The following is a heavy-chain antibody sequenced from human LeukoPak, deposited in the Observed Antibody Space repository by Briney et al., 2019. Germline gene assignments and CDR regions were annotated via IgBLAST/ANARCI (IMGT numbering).Heavy chain of an antibody. CDR3: ASVPSTYYYDSSGYDDAFDI. CDR2: INPNSGGT. Sequence: ASVKVSCKASGYTFTGYYMHWVRQAPGQGLEWMGWINPNSGGTNYAQKFQGRVTMTRDTSTSTAYMELSRLRSDDTAVYYCASVPSTYYYDSSGYDDAFDIWGQGTMVTVSS. D-gene: IGHD3-22*01. CDR1: GYTFTGYY. V-gene: IGHV1-2*02. J-gene: IGHJ3*02.